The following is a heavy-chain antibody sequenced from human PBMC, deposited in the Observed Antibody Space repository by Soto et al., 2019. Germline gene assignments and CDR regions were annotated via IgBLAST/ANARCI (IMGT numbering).Heavy chain of an antibody. Sequence: QVHLVQSGAEVKKPGASVKVSCKASGYTFTSYGITWVRQAPGQGLEWMGWISAHNGNTDYAQKLQGRVIVTRDTATSAAYMELRSVRSGDTAVYYCARGRYGDYWGQGAPVTVSS. CDR1: GYTFTSYG. D-gene: IGHD1-1*01. CDR3: ARGRYGDY. J-gene: IGHJ4*02. CDR2: ISAHNGNT. V-gene: IGHV1-18*01.